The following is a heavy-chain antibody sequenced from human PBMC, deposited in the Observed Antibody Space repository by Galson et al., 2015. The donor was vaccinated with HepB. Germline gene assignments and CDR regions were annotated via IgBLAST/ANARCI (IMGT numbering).Heavy chain of an antibody. V-gene: IGHV6-1*01. CDR2: TYYRSKWYN. CDR3: AREGYYFDY. CDR1: GDSVSSHSVA. Sequence: CAISGDSVSSHSVAWNWIRQSPSRGLEWLGRTYYRSKWYNDYAESVKSRITINPDTSKNQFSLQLNSVDFEDTAVYYCAREGYYFDYWGQGTLVTVSS. J-gene: IGHJ4*02.